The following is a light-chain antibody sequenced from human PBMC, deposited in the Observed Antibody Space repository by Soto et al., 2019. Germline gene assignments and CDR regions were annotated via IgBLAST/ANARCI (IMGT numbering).Light chain of an antibody. V-gene: IGKV3-11*01. J-gene: IGKJ2*01. CDR1: QSVSNY. CDR3: QQRSNWPPGYT. CDR2: DAS. Sequence: EIVLTQSPATLSLSPGERATLSCRASQSVSNYLAWYQQKPGQAPRLLIYDASNRATGIPARFSGSGSGTDFTLTISSLEPEDFAVYYCQQRSNWPPGYTFGQVTKLEIK.